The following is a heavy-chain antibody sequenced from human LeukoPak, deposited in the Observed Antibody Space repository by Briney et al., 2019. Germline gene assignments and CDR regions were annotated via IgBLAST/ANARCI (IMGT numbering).Heavy chain of an antibody. CDR1: GFTFSSFA. J-gene: IGHJ5*02. CDR2: ISYDGSNK. V-gene: IGHV3-30-3*01. D-gene: IGHD4-17*01. Sequence: GRSLRLSCAASGFTFSSFAMHWVRQAPGKGLEWVAVISYDGSNKYYADSVKGRFTISRDNSKNILYLQMNSLTAEDTAVYYCARDGTVTAGPFDPWGGGTLVTVSS. CDR3: ARDGTVTAGPFDP.